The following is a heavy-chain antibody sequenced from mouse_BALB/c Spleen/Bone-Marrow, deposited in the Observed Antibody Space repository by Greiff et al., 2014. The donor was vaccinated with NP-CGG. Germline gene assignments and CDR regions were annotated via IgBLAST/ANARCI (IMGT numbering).Heavy chain of an antibody. CDR3: ARWYYFDY. CDR2: INTYSGNT. J-gene: IGHJ2*01. CDR1: GYTITDYS. V-gene: IGHV1S137*01. Sequence: QVQLKEPGAELVRPGGSVKISCKGSGYTITDYSMHWVKQRPGKSLEWIGVINTYSGNTNYNQKFKGKATMTVDKSSSTAYMELARLTSEDSAIYYCARWYYFDYWGQGTTLTVSS.